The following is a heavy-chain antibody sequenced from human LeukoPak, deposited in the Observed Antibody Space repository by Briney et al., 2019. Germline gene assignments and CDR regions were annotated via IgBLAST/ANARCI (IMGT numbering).Heavy chain of an antibody. Sequence: PGGSLRLSCAASGFTFSSYSMNWVRQAPGRGLEWVSVIYSGGSTYYADSVKGRFTISRDNSKNTLYLQMNSLRAEDTAVYYCARARPPFGIVGAPRQSYYFDYWGQGTLVTVSS. CDR2: IYSGGST. CDR1: GFTFSSYS. CDR3: ARARPPFGIVGAPRQSYYFDY. J-gene: IGHJ4*02. V-gene: IGHV3-66*02. D-gene: IGHD1-26*01.